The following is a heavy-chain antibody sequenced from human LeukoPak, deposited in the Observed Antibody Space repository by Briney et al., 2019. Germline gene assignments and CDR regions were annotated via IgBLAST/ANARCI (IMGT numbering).Heavy chain of an antibody. V-gene: IGHV4-39*07. CDR3: ARGVTVTTVYFDY. CDR2: IYYSGST. CDR1: GGSISSSSYY. J-gene: IGHJ4*02. D-gene: IGHD4-17*01. Sequence: SETLSLTCTVSGGSISSSSYYWGWIRQPPGKGLEWIGSIYYSGSTYYNPSLKSRVTISVDTSKNQFSLKLSSVTAADTAVYYCARGVTVTTVYFDYWGQGTLVTVSS.